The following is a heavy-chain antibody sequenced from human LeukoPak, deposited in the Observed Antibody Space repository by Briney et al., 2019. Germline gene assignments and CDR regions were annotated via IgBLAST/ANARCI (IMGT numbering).Heavy chain of an antibody. J-gene: IGHJ4*02. CDR1: GYSFTTYW. Sequence: GESLKISCKGSGYSFTTYWIGWVRQMPGKGLEWMGIISPDGSDTRYSPSFQGQVTISADKSITTAYLQWSSLKASDTAMYYCARLTSSWSFDYWGQGTLVTVSS. D-gene: IGHD6-13*01. CDR3: ARLTSSWSFDY. CDR2: ISPDGSDT. V-gene: IGHV5-51*01.